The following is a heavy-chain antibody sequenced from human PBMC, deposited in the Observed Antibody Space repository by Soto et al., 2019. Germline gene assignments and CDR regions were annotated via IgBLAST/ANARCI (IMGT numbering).Heavy chain of an antibody. D-gene: IGHD1-26*01. CDR2: NSYSGST. CDR1: GGSTSSYY. Sequence: QVQLQESGPGLVKPSETLSLTCTVTGGSTSSYYWSWLRQPPGKGLEWIGYNSYSGSTDYNPSLKSXATXSXATSKNQFSLKLSSATAADTAVYYCARHGGSYSFDYWGQGTLVTVSS. J-gene: IGHJ4*02. V-gene: IGHV4-59*08. CDR3: ARHGGSYSFDY.